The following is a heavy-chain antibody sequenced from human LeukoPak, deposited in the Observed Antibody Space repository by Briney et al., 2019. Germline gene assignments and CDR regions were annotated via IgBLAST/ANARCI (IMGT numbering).Heavy chain of an antibody. D-gene: IGHD1-1*01. V-gene: IGHV3-23*01. J-gene: IGHJ4*02. CDR1: GFNFINFP. Sequence: GGSLRLSCAASGFNFINFPMTWFRQAPGKGLEWVSFIGANGDTNYAESAKDRFTISRDNSKRTLFLEMHSLRVEDTAVYYFARWNRMANREFFDWGQGTLVVVAS. CDR3: ARWNRMANREFFD. CDR2: IGANGDT.